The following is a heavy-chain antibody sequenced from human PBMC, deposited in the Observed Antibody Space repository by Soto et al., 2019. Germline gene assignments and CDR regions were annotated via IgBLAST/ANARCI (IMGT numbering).Heavy chain of an antibody. CDR2: ITNIDSTK. Sequence: GGSLRLSCAGSGFNFADYYMGWFRQASGRGLEWISYITNIDSTKKYADSVKGRFTVSRDDARGSLYLQMNSLRAEDAAVYFCARRTQGRQFDYWGRGTLVTVSS. CDR3: ARRTQGRQFDY. J-gene: IGHJ4*02. CDR1: GFNFADYY. V-gene: IGHV3-11*01.